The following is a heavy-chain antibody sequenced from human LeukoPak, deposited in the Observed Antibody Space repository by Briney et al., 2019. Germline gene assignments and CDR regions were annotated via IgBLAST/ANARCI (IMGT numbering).Heavy chain of an antibody. D-gene: IGHD6-19*01. CDR2: IYYSGST. V-gene: IGHV4-59*12. Sequence: SETLSLTCTVSGGSISSYYWSWIRQPPGKGLEWIGYIYYSGSTNYNPSLKSRVTISVDTSKNQFPLKLSSVTAADTAVYYCATEAVAGNLDYWGQGTLVTVSS. J-gene: IGHJ4*02. CDR1: GGSISSYY. CDR3: ATEAVAGNLDY.